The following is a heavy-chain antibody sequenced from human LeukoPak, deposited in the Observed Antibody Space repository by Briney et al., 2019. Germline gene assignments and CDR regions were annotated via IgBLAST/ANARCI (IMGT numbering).Heavy chain of an antibody. V-gene: IGHV3-74*01. CDR2: MNQDGSDT. J-gene: IGHJ4*02. Sequence: GGYLRLSCAGSGFTLSSDWMHWVRQAPGKGLEGVSRMNQDGSDTSYTDSVKGRFTISRDNAKNTVYSQMNSLRAEDSAVYYCATVFGYWGQGTLVTVSS. CDR3: ATVFGY. CDR1: GFTLSSDW.